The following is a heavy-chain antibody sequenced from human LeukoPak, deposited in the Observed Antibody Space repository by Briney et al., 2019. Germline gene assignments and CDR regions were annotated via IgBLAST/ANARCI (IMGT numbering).Heavy chain of an antibody. CDR2: ISSSGNYI. CDR3: ARGGRGTIIMIVVAALDY. V-gene: IGHV3-21*01. J-gene: IGHJ4*02. CDR1: GFTFTSYS. D-gene: IGHD3-22*01. Sequence: PGGSLRLSCAASGFTFTSYSTNWVRQAPGEGLEWVSSISSSGNYIYYADSVKGRFTISRDNARNSLYLQMNSLRAEDTAVYYCARGGRGTIIMIVVAALDYWGQGTLVTVSS.